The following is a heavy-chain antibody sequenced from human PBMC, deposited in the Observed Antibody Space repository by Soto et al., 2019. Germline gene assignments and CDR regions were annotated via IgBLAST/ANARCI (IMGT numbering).Heavy chain of an antibody. CDR1: GFTVSSYS. D-gene: IGHD6-19*01. J-gene: IGHJ4*02. Sequence: PWWSLRLSCAASGFTVSSYSFHWVRQAPGKGLEWVAVISYDGNKKYYEDSVKGRFSISRDTSKNTLYLQMSSLRDEDTAVYYCARSVAVAALDSWGQGTLVTVAS. V-gene: IGHV3-30*04. CDR2: ISYDGNKK. CDR3: ARSVAVAALDS.